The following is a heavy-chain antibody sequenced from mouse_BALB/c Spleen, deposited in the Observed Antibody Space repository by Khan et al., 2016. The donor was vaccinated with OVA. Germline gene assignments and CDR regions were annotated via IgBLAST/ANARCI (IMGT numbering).Heavy chain of an antibody. Sequence: QVQLKQSGAELVRPGVSVKISCKGSGYTFTDYAMHWVKQSHAKSLEWIGVISTYYGDADYNQKFKGKATMTVGKSSSTAYMELARLTSEDSAIYYCARGSGNSRFAVWGQGTLVTVSA. CDR3: ARGSGNSRFAV. CDR1: GYTFTDYA. J-gene: IGHJ3*01. D-gene: IGHD1-3*01. V-gene: IGHV1S137*01. CDR2: ISTYYGDA.